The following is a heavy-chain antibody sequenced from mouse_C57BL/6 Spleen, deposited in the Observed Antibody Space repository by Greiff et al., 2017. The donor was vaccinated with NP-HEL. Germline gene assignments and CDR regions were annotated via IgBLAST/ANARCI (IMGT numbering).Heavy chain of an antibody. V-gene: IGHV6-3*01. Sequence: EVKLEESGGGLVQPGGSMKLSCVASGFTFSNYWMNWVRQSPEKGLEWVAQIRLKSDNYATHYAESVKGRFTISRDDSKSSVYLQMNNLRAEDTGIYYCTDDYDGWFAYWGQGTLVTVSA. CDR3: TDDYDGWFAY. CDR2: IRLKSDNYAT. D-gene: IGHD2-4*01. CDR1: GFTFSNYW. J-gene: IGHJ3*01.